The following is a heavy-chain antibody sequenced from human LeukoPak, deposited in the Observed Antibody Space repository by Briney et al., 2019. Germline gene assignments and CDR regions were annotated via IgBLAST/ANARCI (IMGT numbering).Heavy chain of an antibody. V-gene: IGHV3-23*01. D-gene: IGHD2-2*02. J-gene: IGHJ4*02. CDR2: ISGSGGST. CDR3: AGYNCSSTTCYTGGFDY. Sequence: GGSLRLSCAASGFTFSSYAMSWVRQAPGKGLEWVSAISGSGGSTYYADSVKGRFTISRDNSKNTLYLQMNSLRAEDTAVYYCAGYNCSSTTCYTGGFDYWGQGTLVTVSS. CDR1: GFTFSSYA.